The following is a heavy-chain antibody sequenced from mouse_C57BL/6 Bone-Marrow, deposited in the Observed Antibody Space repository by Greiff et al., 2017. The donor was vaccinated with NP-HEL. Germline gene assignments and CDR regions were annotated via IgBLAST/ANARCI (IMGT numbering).Heavy chain of an antibody. CDR3: ARGGSSDWYFDV. D-gene: IGHD1-1*01. Sequence: VQLQQSGPELVKPGASVKISCKASGYSFTGYYMNWVKQSPEKSLEWIGEINPSTGGTTYNQKFKAQATLTVDKSSSTAYMQLKSLTSEDSAVYDCARGGSSDWYFDVWGTGTTVTVSS. CDR2: INPSTGGT. V-gene: IGHV1-42*01. CDR1: GYSFTGYY. J-gene: IGHJ1*03.